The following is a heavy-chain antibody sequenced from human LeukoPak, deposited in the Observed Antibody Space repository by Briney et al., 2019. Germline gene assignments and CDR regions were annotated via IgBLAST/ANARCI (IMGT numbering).Heavy chain of an antibody. CDR1: GFTSSNYW. CDR3: ARELAIAAADPVRNDY. Sequence: NPGGSLRLSCAASGFTSSNYWMTWVRQAPGKGLEWVSSISSSSSYIYYADSVKGRFTISRDNAKNSLYLQMNSLRAEDTAVYYCARELAIAAADPVRNDYWGQGTLVTVSS. J-gene: IGHJ4*02. CDR2: ISSSSSYI. D-gene: IGHD6-13*01. V-gene: IGHV3-21*01.